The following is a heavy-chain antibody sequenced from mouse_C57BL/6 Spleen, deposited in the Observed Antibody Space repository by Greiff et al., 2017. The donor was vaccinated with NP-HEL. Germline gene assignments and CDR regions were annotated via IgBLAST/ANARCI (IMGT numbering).Heavy chain of an antibody. J-gene: IGHJ2*01. D-gene: IGHD2-5*01. Sequence: EVQLVESEGGLVQPGSSMKLSCTASGFTFSDYYMAWVRQVPEKGLEWVANINYDGSSTYYLDSLKSRFIISRDNAKNILYLQMSSLKSEDTATYYCARDKGYSNGYFDYWGQGTTLTVSS. CDR1: GFTFSDYY. CDR2: INYDGSST. CDR3: ARDKGYSNGYFDY. V-gene: IGHV5-16*01.